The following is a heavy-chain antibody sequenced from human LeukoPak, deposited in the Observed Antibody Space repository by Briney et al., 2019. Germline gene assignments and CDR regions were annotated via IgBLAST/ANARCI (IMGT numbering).Heavy chain of an antibody. CDR3: ATRGIVGATTVGYYFDY. V-gene: IGHV3-7*01. D-gene: IGHD1-26*01. Sequence: GGSLRLSCAASGFSLSSHWMTWVRQAPGRGPEWVANVNRDGSETYYLDSVKGRFTISRDNSKNTLYLQMNSLRAEDTAVYYCATRGIVGATTVGYYFDYWGQGTLVTVSS. CDR2: VNRDGSET. J-gene: IGHJ4*02. CDR1: GFSLSSHW.